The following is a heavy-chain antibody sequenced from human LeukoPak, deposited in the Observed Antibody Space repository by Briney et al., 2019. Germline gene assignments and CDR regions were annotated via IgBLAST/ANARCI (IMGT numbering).Heavy chain of an antibody. Sequence: GGSLRLSCAASGFTFSDYYMSWIRQAPGKGLEWVGRIKRKTDGGTADYAAPVKGRFTISRDDSTNTLYLQMNSLKTEDTAAYYCTTDSPTTDYYGSGSYSPWGQGALVTVSS. J-gene: IGHJ5*02. CDR1: GFTFSDYY. D-gene: IGHD3-10*01. V-gene: IGHV3-15*01. CDR2: IKRKTDGGTA. CDR3: TTDSPTTDYYGSGSYSP.